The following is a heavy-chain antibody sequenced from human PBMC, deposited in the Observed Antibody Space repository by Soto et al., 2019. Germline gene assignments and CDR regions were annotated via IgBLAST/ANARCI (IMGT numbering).Heavy chain of an antibody. V-gene: IGHV1-2*04. CDR1: GYTFTGYY. D-gene: IGHD1-26*01. CDR2: INPNSGGT. Sequence: ASVKVSCKASGYTFTGYYMHWVRQAPGQGLEWMGWINPNSGGTNYAQKFQGWVTMTRDTSISTAYMELSRLRSDDTAMYYCARRDSGNYPNYYYYGMDVWGQGTTVTVSS. J-gene: IGHJ6*02. CDR3: ARRDSGNYPNYYYYGMDV.